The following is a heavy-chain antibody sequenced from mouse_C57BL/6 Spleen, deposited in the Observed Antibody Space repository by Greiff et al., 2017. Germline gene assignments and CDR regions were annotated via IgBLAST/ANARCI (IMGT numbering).Heavy chain of an antibody. J-gene: IGHJ2*01. CDR3: ARDYYGSSYGDY. CDR1: GFTFSDYG. V-gene: IGHV5-17*01. CDR2: ISSGRSTI. Sequence: EVQVVESGGGLVKPGGSLKLSCAASGFTFSDYGMHWVRQAPEKGLEWVAYISSGRSTIYYADTVKGRFTISRDNAKNTLFLQMTSLRAEDTAMYYCARDYYGSSYGDYWGQGTTLTVSS. D-gene: IGHD1-1*01.